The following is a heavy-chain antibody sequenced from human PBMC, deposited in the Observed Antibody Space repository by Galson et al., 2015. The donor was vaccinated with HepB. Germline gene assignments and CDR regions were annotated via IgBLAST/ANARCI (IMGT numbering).Heavy chain of an antibody. CDR1: GGTFSSYA. CDR3: ARVLGDFYGGGEEGEYYMDV. Sequence: SVKVSCKASGGTFSSYAISWVRQAPGQGLEWMGGIIPILGIANYAQKFQGRVTITADKSTSTAYMELSSLRSEDTAVYYCARVLGDFYGGGEEGEYYMDVWGKGTTVTVSS. V-gene: IGHV1-69*10. CDR2: IIPILGIA. D-gene: IGHD3-3*01. J-gene: IGHJ6*03.